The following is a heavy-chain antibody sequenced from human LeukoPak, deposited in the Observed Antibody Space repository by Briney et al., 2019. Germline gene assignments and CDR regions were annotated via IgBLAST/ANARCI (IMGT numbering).Heavy chain of an antibody. Sequence: GGSLRLSCAASGFTFSSYGMHWVRQAPGKGLEWVAFIRYDGSNKYYADSVKGRFTISRDNSKITLYLQMNSLRAEDTAVYYCAKVRTTGTTHPGSDFDYWGQGTLVTVSS. V-gene: IGHV3-30*02. D-gene: IGHD1-1*01. J-gene: IGHJ4*02. CDR2: IRYDGSNK. CDR1: GFTFSSYG. CDR3: AKVRTTGTTHPGSDFDY.